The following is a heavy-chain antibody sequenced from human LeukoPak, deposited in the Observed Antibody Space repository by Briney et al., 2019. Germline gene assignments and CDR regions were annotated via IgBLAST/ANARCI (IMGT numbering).Heavy chain of an antibody. D-gene: IGHD1-26*01. J-gene: IGHJ4*02. CDR3: ARDTGPLGIVGIDY. CDR2: ISSSGSTI. V-gene: IGHV3-48*03. CDR1: GFTFSSYE. Sequence: GGSLRLSCAASGFTFSSYEMNWVRQAPGKGLEWVSYISSSGSTIYYADSVKGRFTISRDNAKNTLYLQMNSLRAEDTAVYYCARDTGPLGIVGIDYWGQGTLVTVSS.